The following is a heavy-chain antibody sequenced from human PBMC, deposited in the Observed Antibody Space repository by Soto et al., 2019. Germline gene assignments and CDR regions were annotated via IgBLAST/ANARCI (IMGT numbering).Heavy chain of an antibody. CDR3: AGALSGGVYQYVMDV. CDR1: GYTFTSSW. CDR2: IYPGDSHT. Sequence: GESLKISCKASGYTFTSSWIAWVRQMPEKGLEWMGIIYPGDSHTTYSPSFQGRVTISADKSISTAYLQWSTLKVSDTAMYLCAGALSGGVYQYVMDVWGQGTTVTVSS. D-gene: IGHD3-3*01. J-gene: IGHJ6*02. V-gene: IGHV5-51*01.